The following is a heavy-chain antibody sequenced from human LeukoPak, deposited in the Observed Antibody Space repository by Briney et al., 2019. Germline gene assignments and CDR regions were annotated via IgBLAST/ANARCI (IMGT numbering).Heavy chain of an antibody. CDR2: IYYSGST. CDR3: ARRVCSSTSCYGWEYFDY. D-gene: IGHD2-2*01. Sequence: PSETLSLTCTVSGGSISSYYWSWIRQPPGKGLEWIGYIYYSGSTNYNPSLKSRVTTSVDTSKNQFSLKLSSVTAADTAVYYCARRVCSSTSCYGWEYFDYWGQGTLVTVSS. J-gene: IGHJ4*02. CDR1: GGSISSYY. V-gene: IGHV4-59*01.